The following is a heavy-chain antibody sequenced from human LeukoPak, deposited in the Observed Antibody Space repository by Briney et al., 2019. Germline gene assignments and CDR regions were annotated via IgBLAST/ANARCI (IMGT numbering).Heavy chain of an antibody. V-gene: IGHV3-7*01. CDR2: INPDDSAK. Sequence: GGSLRLSCAASGFTFDNSWMNWVGQAPGKGLEWVASINPDDSAKYYVDSVRGRFTISRDNAKNSLYLQMSSLRAEDTAVYYCARDRAYSSFDYWGQGTLVTVSS. CDR3: ARDRAYSSFDY. J-gene: IGHJ4*02. D-gene: IGHD5-18*01. CDR1: GFTFDNSW.